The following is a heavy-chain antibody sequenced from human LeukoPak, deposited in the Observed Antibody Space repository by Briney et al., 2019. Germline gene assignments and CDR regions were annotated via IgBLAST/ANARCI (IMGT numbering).Heavy chain of an antibody. J-gene: IGHJ4*02. CDR2: ISASGGNP. D-gene: IGHD6-13*01. Sequence: PGGSLRLSCAASGFIFSNYAMSWVRQAPGKGLEWVSGISASGGNPYYADSVKGRFTISRDNSENTLNLQMNSLRAEDTAVYYCAKARAGDITAALNYWGQGTLVTVSS. V-gene: IGHV3-23*01. CDR3: AKARAGDITAALNY. CDR1: GFIFSNYA.